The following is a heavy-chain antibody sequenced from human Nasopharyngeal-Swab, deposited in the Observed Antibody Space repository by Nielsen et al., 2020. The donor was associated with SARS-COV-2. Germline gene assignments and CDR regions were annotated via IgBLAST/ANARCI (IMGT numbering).Heavy chain of an antibody. J-gene: IGHJ2*01. Sequence: SETLSLTCTVSGGSISSYYWSWIRQPPGKGLEWIGYIYYSGSTNYNPSLKSRVTISVDTSKNQFSLKLSSVTAADTAVYYCARGEVVTYWYFDLWGRGTLVTVSS. CDR1: GGSISSYY. CDR2: IYYSGST. D-gene: IGHD3-22*01. V-gene: IGHV4-59*01. CDR3: ARGEVVTYWYFDL.